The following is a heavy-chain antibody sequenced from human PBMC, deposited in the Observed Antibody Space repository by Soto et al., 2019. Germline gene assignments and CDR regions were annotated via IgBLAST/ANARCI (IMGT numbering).Heavy chain of an antibody. CDR2: VNHGGTS. J-gene: IGHJ4*02. CDR3: AREILPYYYDSGGYPLPLDY. D-gene: IGHD3-22*01. CDR1: GGSFSGYY. V-gene: IGHV4-34*01. Sequence: AETLSLTCAVHGGSFSGYYWDWIRQPPGKGLEWIGEVNHGGTSNYNPSLKSRAIISVDTSKNQFSLKLSSVTAADTAVYYCAREILPYYYDSGGYPLPLDYWGQGTLVTVSS.